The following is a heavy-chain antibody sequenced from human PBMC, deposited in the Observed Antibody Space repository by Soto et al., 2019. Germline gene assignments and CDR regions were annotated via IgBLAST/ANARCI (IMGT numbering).Heavy chain of an antibody. CDR2: FIPIFGTT. V-gene: IGHV1-69*01. CDR3: TRDRGRSYNDGRGYYYSAY. J-gene: IGHJ4*02. Sequence: QVHLVQSGAEVMKPGSSVKVSCKASGGTFSSYAISWVRQAPGQGLEWMGGFIPIFGTTNYAQKFQGRVTITADESTSTAYMELSSLRSEDTAVYYCTRDRGRSYNDGRGYYYSAYWGQGTLVTVSS. D-gene: IGHD3-22*01. CDR1: GGTFSSYA.